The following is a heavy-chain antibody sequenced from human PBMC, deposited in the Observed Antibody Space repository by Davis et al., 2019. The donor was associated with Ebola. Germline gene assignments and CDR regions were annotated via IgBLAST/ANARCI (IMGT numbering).Heavy chain of an antibody. D-gene: IGHD1-20*01. V-gene: IGHV4-59*01. CDR3: ARYNWNFGGFDP. J-gene: IGHJ5*02. CDR2: IYDTGYT. CDR1: GGSMDSYY. Sequence: SETLSLTCTVSGGSMDSYYWTWIRQPPGKGLEWMGYIYDTGYTTYSPSLKSRVTLSVDTSKNQFSLKLTSVTAADTAVYYCARYNWNFGGFDPWGQGTLVIVSS.